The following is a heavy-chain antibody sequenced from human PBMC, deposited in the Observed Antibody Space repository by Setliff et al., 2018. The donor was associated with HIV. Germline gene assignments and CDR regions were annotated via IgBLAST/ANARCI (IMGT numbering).Heavy chain of an antibody. D-gene: IGHD2-15*01. Sequence: PGESLKISCKGSGYSFANYWIGWVRQMPGKGLEWMGIIYPGDSDPRYSPSFQGQVTISADKSISTAYLQWSSLKASDTAIYYCARPRSGGSIDAFDIWGQGTMVTVSS. V-gene: IGHV5-51*01. CDR2: IYPGDSDP. CDR3: ARPRSGGSIDAFDI. CDR1: GYSFANYW. J-gene: IGHJ3*02.